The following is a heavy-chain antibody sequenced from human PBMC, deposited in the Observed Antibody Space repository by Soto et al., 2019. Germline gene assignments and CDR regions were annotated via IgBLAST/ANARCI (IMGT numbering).Heavy chain of an antibody. Sequence: QVQLQESGPGLVKPSGTLSLTCAVSSGSISSSNWWSWVRQPPGKGLEWSGEIYHSGSTNYNPSLKSRVTISVDKSKNQFSLKLSSVTAADTAVYYCARVGSGYDNYYFDYWGQGTLVTVSS. CDR2: IYHSGST. CDR1: SGSISSSNW. J-gene: IGHJ4*02. CDR3: ARVGSGYDNYYFDY. D-gene: IGHD5-12*01. V-gene: IGHV4-4*02.